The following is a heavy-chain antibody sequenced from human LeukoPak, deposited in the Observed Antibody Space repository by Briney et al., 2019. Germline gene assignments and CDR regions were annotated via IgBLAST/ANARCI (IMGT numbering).Heavy chain of an antibody. CDR1: GFTFSNYW. CDR2: INSDGSSA. D-gene: IGHD3-3*01. J-gene: IGHJ4*02. V-gene: IGHV3-74*01. Sequence: PGGSLRLSCAASGFTFSNYWMHWVRQAPGKGLVYVSRINSDGSSANYADSVQGRFTISRDNAKNTLYLEMNSLRAEDTAVYYCARGRSYYDFWSGYPDMHFDYWGQGTLVTVSS. CDR3: ARGRSYYDFWSGYPDMHFDY.